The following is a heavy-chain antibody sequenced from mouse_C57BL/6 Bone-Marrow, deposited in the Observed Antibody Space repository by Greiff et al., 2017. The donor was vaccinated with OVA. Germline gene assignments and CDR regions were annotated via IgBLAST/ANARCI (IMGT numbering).Heavy chain of an antibody. V-gene: IGHV7-1*01. CDR2: SRNKANDYTT. D-gene: IGHD1-1*01. CDR3: ARDADYYGSSPFAY. J-gene: IGHJ3*01. Sequence: EVKLVESGGGLVQSGRSLRLSCATSGFTFSDFYMEWVRQAPGKGLEWIAASRNKANDYTTESSASVKGRFIVSRDTSQSILYLQMNALRAEDTAIYYGARDADYYGSSPFAYWGQGTLVTVSA. CDR1: GFTFSDFY.